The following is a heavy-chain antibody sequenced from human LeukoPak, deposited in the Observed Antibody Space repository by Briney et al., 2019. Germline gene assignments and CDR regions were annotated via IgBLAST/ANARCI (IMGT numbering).Heavy chain of an antibody. J-gene: IGHJ4*02. CDR2: INHSGST. Sequence: SETLSLTCTVSGGSISSTSYYWGWIRQPPGKGLEWIGEINHSGSTNYNPSLKSRVTISVDTSKNQFSLKLSSVTAADTAVYYCARHPYGGYPRTPQYYFDYWGQGTLVTVSS. V-gene: IGHV4-39*01. D-gene: IGHD5-12*01. CDR3: ARHPYGGYPRTPQYYFDY. CDR1: GGSISSTSYY.